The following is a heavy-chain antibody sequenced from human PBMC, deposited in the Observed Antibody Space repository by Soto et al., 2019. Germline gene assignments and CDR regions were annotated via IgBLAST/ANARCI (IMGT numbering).Heavy chain of an antibody. CDR1: GGDISGNY. J-gene: IGHJ6*01. CDR3: ARKRNYYYGMDG. V-gene: IGHV4-59*01. CDR2: IYGSGST. Sequence: SETLSLTCSVSGGDISGNYWSWIRQPPGKGLEWIGYIYGSGSTKYSPSLKSRVTISADTSKNQISLKLTSVTAADTADYFCARKRNYYYGMDGWGQGTTVTVSS.